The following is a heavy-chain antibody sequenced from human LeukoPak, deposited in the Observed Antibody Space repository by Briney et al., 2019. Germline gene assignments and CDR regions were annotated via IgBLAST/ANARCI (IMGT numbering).Heavy chain of an antibody. D-gene: IGHD1-26*01. Sequence: GGSLRLSCAASGFTFSSYNMNWVRQAPGKGLEWVSSITSGSSYIYYADSVKSRFTISRDNAKNSLYLQMNSLRAEDTAVYYCARDPYSGSYGNYYYYFMDVWGKGTTVIVSS. J-gene: IGHJ6*03. CDR3: ARDPYSGSYGNYYYYFMDV. CDR2: ITSGSSYI. V-gene: IGHV3-21*01. CDR1: GFTFSSYN.